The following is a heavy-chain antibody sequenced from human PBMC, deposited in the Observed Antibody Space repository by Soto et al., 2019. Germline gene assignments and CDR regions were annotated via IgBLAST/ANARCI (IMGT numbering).Heavy chain of an antibody. D-gene: IGHD5-18*01. CDR3: ASGYVDTAMGV. J-gene: IGHJ6*02. Sequence: ETLSLTCTVSGGSISSSSYYWGWIRQPPGKGLEWIGSIYYSGSTYYNPSLKSRVTISVDTSKNQFSLKLSSVTAADTAVYYCASGYVDTAMGVWGQGTTVTLSS. CDR2: IYYSGST. V-gene: IGHV4-39*01. CDR1: GGSISSSSYY.